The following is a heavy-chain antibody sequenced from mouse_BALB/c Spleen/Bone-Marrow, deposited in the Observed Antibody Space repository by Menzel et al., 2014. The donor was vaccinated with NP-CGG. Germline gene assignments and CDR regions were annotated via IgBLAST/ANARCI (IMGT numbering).Heavy chain of an antibody. V-gene: IGHV3-2*02. CDR3: ARYTYYGNYAWFAY. Sequence: ESGPGLVKPSQSLSLTCTVTGYSITSDYAWNWIRQFPGNKLEWMGYISYSGSTSYNPSLKSRISITRDTSKNQFFLQLNSVTTEDTATYYCARYTYYGNYAWFAYWGQGTLVTVSA. D-gene: IGHD2-10*01. J-gene: IGHJ3*01. CDR2: ISYSGST. CDR1: GYSITSDYA.